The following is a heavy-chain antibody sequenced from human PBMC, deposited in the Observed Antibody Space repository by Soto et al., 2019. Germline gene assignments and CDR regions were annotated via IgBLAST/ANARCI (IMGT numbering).Heavy chain of an antibody. D-gene: IGHD2-8*01. V-gene: IGHV1-18*01. CDR1: GYTFISYG. CDR2: ISAYNGNT. J-gene: IGHJ4*02. CDR3: ARSTPDSYCTNGVRYTDDY. Sequence: GASVKVSFKASGYTFISYGISWVRQAPGQGLEWMGWISAYNGNTNYAQKLQGRVTMTTDTSTSTAYMELRSLRSDDTAVYYCARSTPDSYCTNGVRYTDDYWGQGTLVTVSS.